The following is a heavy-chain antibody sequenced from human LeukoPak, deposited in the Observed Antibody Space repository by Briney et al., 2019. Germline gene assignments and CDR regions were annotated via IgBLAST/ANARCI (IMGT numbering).Heavy chain of an antibody. V-gene: IGHV3-7*03. Sequence: GSLRLSCAASGFTFSNYWMSWVRQAPGKGLEWVANMKPDGSEKYYVDSVKGRFTISRDNAKNSLYLQTNSLRAEDTAVYYCARKAYGMDVWGKGTTVTVSS. J-gene: IGHJ6*04. CDR2: MKPDGSEK. CDR3: ARKAYGMDV. CDR1: GFTFSNYW.